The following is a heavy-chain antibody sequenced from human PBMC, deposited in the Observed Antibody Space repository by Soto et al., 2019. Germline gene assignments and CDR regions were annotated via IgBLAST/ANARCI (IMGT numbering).Heavy chain of an antibody. CDR2: IYFSGSA. V-gene: IGHV4-31*03. J-gene: IGHJ4*02. Sequence: QVQLQESGPGLVKPSQTLSLTCTVSGDSLSRGGYYWSWIRQHPGKGLEWIGYIYFSGSAYYNPSRKSRVTMSIDTPNHQFSLRLTSLTAADTAVYYCAKSSVRGIKHSWGQGTLAIVSS. CDR3: AKSSVRGIKHS. CDR1: GDSLSRGGYY. D-gene: IGHD3-10*01.